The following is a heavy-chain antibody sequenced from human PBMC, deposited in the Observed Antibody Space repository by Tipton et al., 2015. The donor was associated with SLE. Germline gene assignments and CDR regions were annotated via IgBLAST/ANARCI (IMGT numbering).Heavy chain of an antibody. CDR2: INHSGST. D-gene: IGHD3-16*02. Sequence: TLSLTCAVYGGSFSGYYWRWIRQPPGKGLEWIGEINHSGSTNYNPSLKSRVTISVDTSKNQFSLKLSSVTAADTAVYYCARGGAFMIMFGGIIDTLDYWGQGTLVTVSS. CDR1: GGSFSGYY. V-gene: IGHV4-34*01. J-gene: IGHJ4*02. CDR3: ARGGAFMIMFGGIIDTLDY.